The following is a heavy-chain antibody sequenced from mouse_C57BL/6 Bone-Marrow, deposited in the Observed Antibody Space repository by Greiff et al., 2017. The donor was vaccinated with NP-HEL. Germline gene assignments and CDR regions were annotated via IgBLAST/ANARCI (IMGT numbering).Heavy chain of an antibody. CDR2: INPRSGYT. CDR1: GYTFTSYW. Sequence: VQLQQSGAALATPGASVKLSCTASGYTFTSYWMHWVKQRPGQGLEWIGYINPRSGYTKYNQKFQDKATLTADKSSSTAYMQLSSLTYEDSAVYYCARGGVPGGYSYWGQGTLVTVAA. V-gene: IGHV1-7*01. CDR3: ARGGVPGGYSY. D-gene: IGHD2-14*01. J-gene: IGHJ3*01.